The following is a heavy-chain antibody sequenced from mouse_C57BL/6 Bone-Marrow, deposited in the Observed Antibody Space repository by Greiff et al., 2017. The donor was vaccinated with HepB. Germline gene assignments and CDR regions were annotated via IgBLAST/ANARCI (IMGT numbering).Heavy chain of an antibody. V-gene: IGHV1-69*01. D-gene: IGHD1-1*02. Sequence: VQLQQPGAELVMPGASVKLSCKASGYTFTSYWMHWVKQRPGQGLEWIGEIDPSDSYTNYNQKFKGKSTLTVDKSSSTAYMQLSILTSEDSAVYYCAREGWWYFDYWGQGTTLTVSS. CDR2: IDPSDSYT. J-gene: IGHJ2*01. CDR3: AREGWWYFDY. CDR1: GYTFTSYW.